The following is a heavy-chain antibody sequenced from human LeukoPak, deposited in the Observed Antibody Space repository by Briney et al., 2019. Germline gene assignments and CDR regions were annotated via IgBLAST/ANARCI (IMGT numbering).Heavy chain of an antibody. Sequence: PSETLSLTCAVSGDSISSSNWWSWVRQPPGKGLEWIGEIYQSGSANYNPSLKSRVTISVDKSRNQFSLKLSSVTAADTAVYYCARDDRWNDGFDYWGQGTLVTVSS. CDR3: ARDDRWNDGFDY. J-gene: IGHJ4*02. V-gene: IGHV4-4*02. D-gene: IGHD1-1*01. CDR2: IYQSGSA. CDR1: GDSISSSNW.